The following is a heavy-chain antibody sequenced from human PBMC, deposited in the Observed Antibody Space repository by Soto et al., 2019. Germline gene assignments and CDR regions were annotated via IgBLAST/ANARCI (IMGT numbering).Heavy chain of an antibody. CDR3: TPTVSSSWYG. CDR2: IRSKANSYAT. CDR1: GFTFSGSA. D-gene: IGHD6-13*01. V-gene: IGHV3-73*02. J-gene: IGHJ4*02. Sequence: EVHLVESGGGLVQPGGSLKLSCAASGFTFSGSAMHWVRQASGKGLEWVGRIRSKANSYATAYAASVKGRFTISRDDSKNTGSLQMNSLKTEDTAVYYCTPTVSSSWYGWGQGTLVTVSS.